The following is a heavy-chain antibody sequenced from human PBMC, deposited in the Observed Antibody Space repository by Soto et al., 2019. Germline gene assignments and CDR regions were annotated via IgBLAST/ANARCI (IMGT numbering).Heavy chain of an antibody. CDR2: IYYSGST. CDR1: GGSISSGGYY. CDR3: ARATNGGFVVVPAAIPFWFDP. D-gene: IGHD2-2*02. J-gene: IGHJ5*02. V-gene: IGHV4-31*03. Sequence: PSETLSLTCTVSGGSISSGGYYWSWIRQHPGKGLEWIGYIYYSGSTYYNPSLKSRVTISVDTSKNQFSLKLGSVTAADTAVYYCARATNGGFVVVPAAIPFWFDPWGQGTLVTVSS.